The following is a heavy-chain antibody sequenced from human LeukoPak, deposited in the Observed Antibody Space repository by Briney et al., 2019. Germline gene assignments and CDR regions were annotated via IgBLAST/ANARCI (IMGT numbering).Heavy chain of an antibody. V-gene: IGHV3-48*04. CDR1: GFTFSSYN. J-gene: IGHJ4*02. D-gene: IGHD3-16*02. Sequence: GGSLRLSCAASGFTFSSYNMNWVRQAPGKGLEWVSYISSSSSTIYYADSVKGRFTISRDNANNSLYLQMNSLRAEDTAVYYCASRRLRLGELSLYFDYWGQGTLVTVSS. CDR2: ISSSSSTI. CDR3: ASRRLRLGELSLYFDY.